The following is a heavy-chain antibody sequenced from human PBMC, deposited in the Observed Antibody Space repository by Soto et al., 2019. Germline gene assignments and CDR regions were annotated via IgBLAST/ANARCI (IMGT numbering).Heavy chain of an antibody. J-gene: IGHJ4*02. D-gene: IGHD2-8*01. CDR1: GNTVTGYG. Sequence: VASVKVSCKASGNTVTGYGLSWVRQAPGQGLEWMGWISSYNGNTRYAQKFQGRVSMTTDTSTNTGSMELRSLTSDDTAVYYCATGGGQTYGDFDFWGQGTLVTVSS. V-gene: IGHV1-18*01. CDR2: ISSYNGNT. CDR3: ATGGGQTYGDFDF.